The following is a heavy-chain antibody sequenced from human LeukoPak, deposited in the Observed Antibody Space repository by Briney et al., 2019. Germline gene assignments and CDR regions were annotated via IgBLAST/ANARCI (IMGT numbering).Heavy chain of an antibody. Sequence: SVKVSCKASGGTFSSYAISWVRQAPGQGLEWMGGIIPIFGTANYAQKFQGRVTITADESTSTAYMELSSLGSEDTAVYYCATARKRIQLWLHVYWGQGTLVTVSS. CDR2: IIPIFGTA. D-gene: IGHD5-18*01. CDR1: GGTFSSYA. J-gene: IGHJ4*02. V-gene: IGHV1-69*13. CDR3: ATARKRIQLWLHVY.